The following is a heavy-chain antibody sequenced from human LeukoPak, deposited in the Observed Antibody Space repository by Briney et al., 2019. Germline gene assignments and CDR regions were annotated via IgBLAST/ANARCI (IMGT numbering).Heavy chain of an antibody. D-gene: IGHD6-19*01. Sequence: PGGSLRLSCAASGFTFSSYGMHWVRQAPGKGLEWVAVISYDGSNKYYADSVKGRFTISRDNSKNTLYLQMNSLRAEDTAVYYCARDKTSIAVAGIDYWGQGTLVTVSS. CDR1: GFTFSSYG. CDR3: ARDKTSIAVAGIDY. V-gene: IGHV3-30*03. J-gene: IGHJ4*02. CDR2: ISYDGSNK.